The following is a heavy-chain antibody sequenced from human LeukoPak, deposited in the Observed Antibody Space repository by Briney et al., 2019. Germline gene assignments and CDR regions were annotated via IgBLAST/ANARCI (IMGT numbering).Heavy chain of an antibody. Sequence: ASVKVSCKASGYTFTGYYMHWVRQAPGQGLEWMGWINPNSGGTNYAQKFQGRVTMTRDTSISTAYMELSRLRSDDTAVYYCARDPLRITMVRGASGYYMDVWGKGTTVTVSS. CDR1: GYTFTGYY. J-gene: IGHJ6*03. CDR2: INPNSGGT. CDR3: ARDPLRITMVRGASGYYMDV. D-gene: IGHD3-10*01. V-gene: IGHV1-2*02.